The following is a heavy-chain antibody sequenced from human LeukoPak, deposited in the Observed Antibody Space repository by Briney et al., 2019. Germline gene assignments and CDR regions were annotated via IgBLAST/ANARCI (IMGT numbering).Heavy chain of an antibody. V-gene: IGHV4-34*01. Sequence: SETLSLTCAVYGGSFSGYYWSWIRQPPGKGLEWIGEINHSGSTNYNPSLKSRVTISVDTSKNQFSLKLSSVTAADTAVYYCARQGDTAMINFDYWGQGTLVTVSS. D-gene: IGHD5-18*01. CDR2: INHSGST. J-gene: IGHJ4*02. CDR1: GGSFSGYY. CDR3: ARQGDTAMINFDY.